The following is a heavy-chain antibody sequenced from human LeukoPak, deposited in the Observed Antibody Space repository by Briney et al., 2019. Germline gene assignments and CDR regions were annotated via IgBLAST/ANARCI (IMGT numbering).Heavy chain of an antibody. V-gene: IGHV3-74*01. D-gene: IGHD3-10*01. CDR3: ARDLGQYYGTSDNWFDP. J-gene: IGHJ5*02. CDR2: INSDGINT. CDR1: GFTFSNYW. Sequence: GGSLRLSCAASGFTFSNYWMHWVRQAPGKGLVWVSRINSDGINTSYADSVKGRFTISRDNAKNTLNLQMNSLRAADTAVYYCARDLGQYYGTSDNWFDPRGQGTLVTVSS.